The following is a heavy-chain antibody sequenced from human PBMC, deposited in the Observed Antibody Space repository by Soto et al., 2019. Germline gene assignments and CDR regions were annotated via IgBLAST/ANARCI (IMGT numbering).Heavy chain of an antibody. CDR3: ARDPGLSSSWYYFDY. V-gene: IGHV1-69*04. Sequence: ASVKVSCKASGGTFRSYTISWVRQAPGQGLEWMGRIIPILGIANYAQKFQGRVTITADKSTSTAYMELSSLRSEDTAVYYCARDPGLSSSWYYFDYWGQGTLVTVSS. J-gene: IGHJ4*02. D-gene: IGHD6-13*01. CDR2: IIPILGIA. CDR1: GGTFRSYT.